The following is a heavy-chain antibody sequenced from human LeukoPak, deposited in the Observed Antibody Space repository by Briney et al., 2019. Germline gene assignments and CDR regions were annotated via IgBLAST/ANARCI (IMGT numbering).Heavy chain of an antibody. CDR2: LNPSGGST. J-gene: IGHJ4*02. V-gene: IGHV1-46*01. Sequence: GASVKVSCKASGFTFINYYMHWVRQAPGQGLEWLGILNPSGGSTHYPQKFQDRVTMTRDTSTSTVYMELSSLRSEDTAVYYCARDLDYGEKSEDYWGQGTLVTVSS. CDR1: GFTFINYY. CDR3: ARDLDYGEKSEDY. D-gene: IGHD4/OR15-4a*01.